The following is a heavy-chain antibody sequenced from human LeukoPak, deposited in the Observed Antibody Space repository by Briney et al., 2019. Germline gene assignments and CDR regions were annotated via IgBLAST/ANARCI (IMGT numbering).Heavy chain of an antibody. CDR2: TSYNGINK. CDR1: GFTFSNYA. CDR3: ARDQYDTWSRRGNFDS. V-gene: IGHV3-30-3*01. D-gene: IGHD3-3*01. Sequence: PGGSLRLSCAASGFTFSNYAIHWVRQAPGNGLEWVAITSYNGINKYYADSVKGRFTISRDNSKSMLYLQMNSLRAEDTAVYYCARDQYDTWSRRGNFDSWGQGTLVIVSS. J-gene: IGHJ4*02.